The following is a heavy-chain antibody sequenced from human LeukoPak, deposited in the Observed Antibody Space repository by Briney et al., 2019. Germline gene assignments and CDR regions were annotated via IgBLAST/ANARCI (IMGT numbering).Heavy chain of an antibody. Sequence: GGSLRLSCAASGFTFSSYWMTWVRQAPGKGLEWVANIKEDGSEEYSVDSVKGRFTISRDNAKNSLYLQMNSLRAEDTAVYYCAKPDYDSSGYFDYWGQGTLVTVSS. D-gene: IGHD3-22*01. CDR3: AKPDYDSSGYFDY. V-gene: IGHV3-7*01. J-gene: IGHJ4*02. CDR1: GFTFSSYW. CDR2: IKEDGSEE.